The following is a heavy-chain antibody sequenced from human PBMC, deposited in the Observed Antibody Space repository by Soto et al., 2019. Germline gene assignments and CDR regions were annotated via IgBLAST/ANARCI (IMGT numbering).Heavy chain of an antibody. CDR3: ARDPPYSSGWYAGFDP. J-gene: IGHJ5*02. D-gene: IGHD6-19*01. CDR1: GYTFTSYA. V-gene: IGHV1-3*01. CDR2: INAGNGNT. Sequence: ASVKVSCKASGYTFTSYAMQWVRQAPGQRLEWMGWINAGNGNTKYSQKFQGRVTITRDTSASTAYMELRSLRSDDTAVYYCARDPPYSSGWYAGFDPWGQGTLVTVSS.